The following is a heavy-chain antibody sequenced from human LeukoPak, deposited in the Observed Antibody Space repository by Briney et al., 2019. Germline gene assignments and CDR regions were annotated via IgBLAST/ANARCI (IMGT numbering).Heavy chain of an antibody. CDR2: INPNSGAT. CDR3: ARDERYSYGDNHYPDLGF. J-gene: IGHJ4*02. CDR1: GYTFTGYY. Sequence: ASVKVSCKASGYTFTGYYLFWVRQAPGQGLEWMGWINPNSGATKYAQNFQGRVTLTSDTSIRITYMELSSLRSDDTAVYYCARDERYSYGDNHYPDLGFWGQGTPVTVSS. V-gene: IGHV1-2*02. D-gene: IGHD4/OR15-4a*01.